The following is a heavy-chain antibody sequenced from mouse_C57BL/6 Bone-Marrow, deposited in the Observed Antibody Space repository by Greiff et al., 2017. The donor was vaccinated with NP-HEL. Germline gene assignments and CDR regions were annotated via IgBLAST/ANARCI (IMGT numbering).Heavy chain of an antibody. J-gene: IGHJ4*01. Sequence: DVKLQESGGDLVKPGGSLKLSCAASGFTFSSYGMSWVRQTPDKRLEWVATISSGGSYTYYPDSVKGRFTISRDNAKNTLYLQMSSLKSEDTAMYYCASLITTVVAPYYYAMDYWGQGTSVTVSS. V-gene: IGHV5-6*02. CDR2: ISSGGSYT. CDR3: ASLITTVVAPYYYAMDY. D-gene: IGHD1-1*01. CDR1: GFTFSSYG.